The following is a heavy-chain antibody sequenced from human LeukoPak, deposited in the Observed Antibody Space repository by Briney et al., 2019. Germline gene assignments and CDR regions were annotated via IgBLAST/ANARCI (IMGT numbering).Heavy chain of an antibody. CDR2: IWYDGSNK. V-gene: IGHV3-33*08. J-gene: IGHJ3*02. CDR1: GFTFSSYG. CDR3: AREGGDITMVRGVIRGNDAFDI. Sequence: GGSLRLSCAASGFTFSSYGMHWVRQAPGKGLEWVAVIWYDGSNKYYADSVKGRFTISRDNSKNTLYLQMNSLRAEDTAVYYCAREGGDITMVRGVIRGNDAFDIWGQGTMVTVSS. D-gene: IGHD3-10*01.